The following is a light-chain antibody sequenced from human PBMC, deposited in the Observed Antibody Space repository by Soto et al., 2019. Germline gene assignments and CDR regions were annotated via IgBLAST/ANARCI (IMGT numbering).Light chain of an antibody. V-gene: IGKV1D-16*01. CDR2: AAS. J-gene: IGKJ2*01. Sequence: DIQMTQSPSSLSAFVGDRVTISCRASQGISSWLAWYQQKPEKALKSLIYAASTLQSGVPSRFSGSGSGTDFTLTISSLQPEHFATYYCQQYSSYPTTFGQGTKVDIK. CDR1: QGISSW. CDR3: QQYSSYPTT.